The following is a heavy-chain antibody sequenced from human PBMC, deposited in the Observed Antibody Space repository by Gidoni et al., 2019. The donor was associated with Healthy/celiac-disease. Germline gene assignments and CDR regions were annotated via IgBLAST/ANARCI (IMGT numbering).Heavy chain of an antibody. V-gene: IGHV3-33*01. CDR2: IWYDGSNK. D-gene: IGHD3-16*01. CDR3: AREPGGGVVTGYFDY. Sequence: QVQLVESGGGVVPPGRSLRLSCAASGFTFSSYGMYWVRQAPGKGLEWVAVIWYDGSNKYYADSGKGRFTSSRDNSKNTLYLQMNSLRAEDTAVYYCAREPGGGVVTGYFDYWGQGTLVTVSS. CDR1: GFTFSSYG. J-gene: IGHJ4*02.